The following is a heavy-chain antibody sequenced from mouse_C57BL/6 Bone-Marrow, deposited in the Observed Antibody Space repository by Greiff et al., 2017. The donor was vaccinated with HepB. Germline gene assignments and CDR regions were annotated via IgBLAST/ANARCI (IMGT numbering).Heavy chain of an antibody. V-gene: IGHV14-4*01. Sequence: AQLQQSGAELVRPGASVKLSCTASGFNIKDDYMHWVKQRPEQGLEWIGWIDPENGDTEYASKFQGKATITADTSSNTAYLQLSSLTSEDTAVYYCTTYYPYYFDYWGQGTTLTVSS. CDR3: TTYYPYYFDY. CDR2: IDPENGDT. D-gene: IGHD1-1*01. J-gene: IGHJ2*01. CDR1: GFNIKDDY.